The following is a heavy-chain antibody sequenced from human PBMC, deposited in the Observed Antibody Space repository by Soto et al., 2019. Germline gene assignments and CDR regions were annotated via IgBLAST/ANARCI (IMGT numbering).Heavy chain of an antibody. V-gene: IGHV1-3*01. J-gene: IGHJ4*02. Sequence: ASVKVPCTASGYTFTSYAMHWVRQAPGQRLEWMGWINAGNGNTKYSQNFQARVTITRDTSASTAYMELSSLRSEDTAVYYCARESLELFSIDYWGQGTLVTVSS. CDR2: INAGNGNT. D-gene: IGHD1-7*01. CDR3: ARESLELFSIDY. CDR1: GYTFTSYA.